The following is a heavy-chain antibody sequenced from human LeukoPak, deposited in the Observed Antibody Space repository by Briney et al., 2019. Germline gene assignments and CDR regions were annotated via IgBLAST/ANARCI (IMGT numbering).Heavy chain of an antibody. CDR2: INPNSGGT. J-gene: IGHJ4*02. Sequence: ASVKVSCKASGYTFTGYYMHWVRQAPGQGLEWMGWINPNSGGTNYAQKFQGRVTMTRDTSISTAYMELSRLRSDDTAVYYCARVQWELLHYFDYWGQGTLVTASS. CDR3: ARVQWELLHYFDY. D-gene: IGHD1-26*01. V-gene: IGHV1-2*02. CDR1: GYTFTGYY.